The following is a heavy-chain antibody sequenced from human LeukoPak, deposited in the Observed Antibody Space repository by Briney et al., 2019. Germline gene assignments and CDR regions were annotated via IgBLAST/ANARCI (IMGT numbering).Heavy chain of an antibody. D-gene: IGHD6-13*01. Sequence: GESLKISCKDSGYSFSNYWIGWVRQMPGKGLEWVGIIYPGDPNTRYSPSFQGQVTISADKSVTTAYMQWSSLKASDTAMYYCARRDRYSSTWQYYFDYWGQGTLVTVSS. CDR2: IYPGDPNT. CDR3: ARRDRYSSTWQYYFDY. CDR1: GYSFSNYW. V-gene: IGHV5-51*01. J-gene: IGHJ4*02.